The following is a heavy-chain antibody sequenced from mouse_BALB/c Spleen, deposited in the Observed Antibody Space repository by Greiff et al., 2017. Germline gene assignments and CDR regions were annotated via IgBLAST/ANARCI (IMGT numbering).Heavy chain of an antibody. CDR3: ARDDYDETAVFAY. CDR1: GFSLTGYG. Sequence: QVQLKESGPGLVAPSQSLSITCTVSGFSLTGYGVNWVRQPPGKGLEWLGMIWGDGSTDYNSALKSRLSISKDNSKSQVFLKMNSLQTDDTARYYCARDDYDETAVFAYWGQGTLVTVSA. V-gene: IGHV2-6-7*01. D-gene: IGHD2-4*01. CDR2: IWGDGST. J-gene: IGHJ3*01.